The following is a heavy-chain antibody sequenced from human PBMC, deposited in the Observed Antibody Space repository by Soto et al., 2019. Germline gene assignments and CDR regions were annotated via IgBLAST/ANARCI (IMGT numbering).Heavy chain of an antibody. J-gene: IGHJ5*02. D-gene: IGHD3-3*01. V-gene: IGHV4-30-4*01. Sequence: DGCWSLKNKTPGKGLEWIGHIYNSGITYYNPSLKSRVVISIDTSRNQFSLRLNSLTAADRAVYFCARGVTVFGMVSPFCFGTWGQRPVVTVSS. CDR2: IYNSGIT. CDR3: ARGVTVFGMVSPFCFGT. CDR1: DGC.